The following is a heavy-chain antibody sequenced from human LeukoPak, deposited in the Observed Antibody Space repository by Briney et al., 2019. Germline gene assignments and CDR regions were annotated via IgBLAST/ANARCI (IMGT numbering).Heavy chain of an antibody. D-gene: IGHD3-10*01. CDR2: IKSKTDGGTT. J-gene: IGHJ4*02. CDR1: GFSFSNAW. V-gene: IGHV3-15*01. Sequence: GGSHRLSCAASGFSFSNAWMSWVRQAPGKGLEWVGRIKSKTDGGTTDYAAPVKGRFTISRDDSKNTLYLQMNSLKTEDTAVYYCTTDQYYYGSGRGANFDYWGQGTLVTVSS. CDR3: TTDQYYYGSGRGANFDY.